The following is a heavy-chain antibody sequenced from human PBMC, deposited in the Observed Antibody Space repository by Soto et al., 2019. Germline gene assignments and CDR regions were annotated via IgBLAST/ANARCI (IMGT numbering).Heavy chain of an antibody. CDR2: IYYSGST. D-gene: IGHD3-3*01. V-gene: IGHV4-31*03. CDR1: GGSISSGGYY. J-gene: IGHJ6*03. Sequence: SETLSLTCTVSGGSISSGGYYWSWIRQHPGKGLEWIGYIYYSGSTYYNPSLKSRVTISVDTSKNQFSLKLSSVTAADTAVYYCARGGRGYDFWSGYPPDVWGKGTTVT. CDR3: ARGGRGYDFWSGYPPDV.